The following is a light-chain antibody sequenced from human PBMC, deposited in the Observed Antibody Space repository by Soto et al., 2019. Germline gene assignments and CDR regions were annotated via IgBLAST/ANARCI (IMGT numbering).Light chain of an antibody. CDR3: HQHQSWPRT. CDR2: YTS. V-gene: IGKV3-11*01. CDR1: QYVGTR. J-gene: IGKJ1*01. Sequence: EILLTQSPATLSSSPGEAATLSCRASQYVGTRLAWYQHRPGQAPRLLIYYTSNRDTGIPARFSGSGSGTDCTLTINSLAPEDFSIDYCHQHQSWPRTFGQGTKVDI.